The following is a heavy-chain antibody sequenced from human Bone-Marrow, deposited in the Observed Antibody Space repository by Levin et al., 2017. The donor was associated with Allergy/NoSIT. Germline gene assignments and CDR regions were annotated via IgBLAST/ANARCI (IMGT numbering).Heavy chain of an antibody. CDR2: INHSGST. Sequence: SETLSLTCAVYGGSFSGYYWSWIRQPPGKGLEWIGEINHSGSTNYNPSLKSRVTISVDTSKNQFSLKLSSVTAADTAVYYCARVDSSSPFSPLFQHWGQGTLVTVSS. J-gene: IGHJ1*01. D-gene: IGHD6-13*01. CDR1: GGSFSGYY. CDR3: ARVDSSSPFSPLFQH. V-gene: IGHV4-34*01.